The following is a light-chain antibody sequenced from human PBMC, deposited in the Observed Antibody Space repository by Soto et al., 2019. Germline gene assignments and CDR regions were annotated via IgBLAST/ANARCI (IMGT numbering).Light chain of an antibody. CDR1: QSVLYSSNNKNF. CDR3: QQFSSYPLT. Sequence: DIVMTQSPDSLAVSLGERATINCKSSQSVLYSSNNKNFLAWYQQKPGQPPKLLIYWASTRESGVPARFSGSGSGTEFTLTISRLEPEDFAVYYCQQFSSYPLTFGGGTKVDIK. V-gene: IGKV4-1*01. CDR2: WAS. J-gene: IGKJ4*01.